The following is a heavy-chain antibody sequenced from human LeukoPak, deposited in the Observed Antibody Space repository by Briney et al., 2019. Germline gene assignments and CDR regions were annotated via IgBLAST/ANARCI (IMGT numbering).Heavy chain of an antibody. D-gene: IGHD6-6*01. J-gene: IGHJ5*02. Sequence: PSETLSLTCAVYGGSFSGYYGSWIRHPPGKGLERIGYIYYSGSTNYNPSLKSRVTISVDTSKNQFSLKLSSLAAADTAVYYCAREPPKYSSSSNWIDPWGQGTLVTVSS. CDR1: GGSFSGYY. CDR3: AREPPKYSSSSNWIDP. CDR2: IYYSGST. V-gene: IGHV4-59*01.